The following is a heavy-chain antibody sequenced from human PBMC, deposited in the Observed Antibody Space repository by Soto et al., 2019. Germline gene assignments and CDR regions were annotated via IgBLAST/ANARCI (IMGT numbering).Heavy chain of an antibody. D-gene: IGHD3-9*01. CDR2: ISTSSSAI. Sequence: LRLSCVASGFAFRSYGMNWVRQAPGKGLEWVSSISTSSSAIYYTGSVKGRFTISRDNARNSLYLQMKSLRAEDTAVYFCARDGADYDILTGYYDYYYHGMDVWGQGTTVTVSS. CDR1: GFAFRSYG. J-gene: IGHJ6*02. V-gene: IGHV3-21*06. CDR3: ARDGADYDILTGYYDYYYHGMDV.